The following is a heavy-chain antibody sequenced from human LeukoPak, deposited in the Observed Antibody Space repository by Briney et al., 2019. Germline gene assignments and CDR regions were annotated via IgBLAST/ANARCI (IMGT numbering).Heavy chain of an antibody. Sequence: GGSLRLSCAASGFTFSSYAMHWVRQAPGKGLEWVAVISYDGSNKYYADSVKGRFTISRDNSKNTLYLQMNSLRAEDTAVYYCARDLSLSYYYGSGSSSGPLGYWGQGTLVTVSS. V-gene: IGHV3-30*04. J-gene: IGHJ4*02. CDR3: ARDLSLSYYYGSGSSSGPLGY. CDR2: ISYDGSNK. D-gene: IGHD3-10*01. CDR1: GFTFSSYA.